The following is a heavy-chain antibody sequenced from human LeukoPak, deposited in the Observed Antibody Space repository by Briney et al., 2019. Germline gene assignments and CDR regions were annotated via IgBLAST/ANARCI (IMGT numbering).Heavy chain of an antibody. D-gene: IGHD2-2*01. CDR3: AKEKVVVVPAAILDY. Sequence: TGGSLRLSCAASGFTFSNYGMHRVRQAPGKGLEWVTVISYDGSYKYYADSVKGRFTISRDNSKNTLYLQMNSLRAEDTAVYYCAKEKVVVVPAAILDYWGQGTLVTVSS. CDR2: ISYDGSYK. V-gene: IGHV3-30*18. J-gene: IGHJ4*02. CDR1: GFTFSNYG.